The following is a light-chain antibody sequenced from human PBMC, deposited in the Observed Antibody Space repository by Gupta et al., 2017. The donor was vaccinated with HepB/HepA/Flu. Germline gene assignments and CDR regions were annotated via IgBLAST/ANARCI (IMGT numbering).Light chain of an antibody. CDR2: WAS. V-gene: IGKV4-1*01. J-gene: IGKJ1*01. CDR3: QEYDSTPQT. Sequence: DIVMTQSPYSLAVSLGERATINCKSSQSVFDRSKNKNYLAWYQQKPGQPAKLLIYWASTRESGVPDTFSGKGFGSDITLIISSLQAEDVALYYCQEYDSTPQTFGQGTKVEIK. CDR1: QSVFDRSKNKNY.